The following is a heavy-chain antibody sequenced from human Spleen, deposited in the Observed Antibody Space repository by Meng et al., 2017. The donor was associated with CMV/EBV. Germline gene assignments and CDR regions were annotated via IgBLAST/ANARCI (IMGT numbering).Heavy chain of an antibody. J-gene: IGHJ3*02. CDR3: TTTPDRGAYYYDSRDGNAFEI. CDR2: IKSKTDGGTT. CDR1: GFTFSNAW. D-gene: IGHD3-22*01. Sequence: GGSLRLSCAASGFTFSNAWMSWVRQAPGKGLEWVGRIKSKTDGGTTDYAAPVKGRFTISRDDSTRTLYLQMSSLKSEDTAVYYCTTTPDRGAYYYDSRDGNAFEIWGQGTMVTVSS. V-gene: IGHV3-15*01.